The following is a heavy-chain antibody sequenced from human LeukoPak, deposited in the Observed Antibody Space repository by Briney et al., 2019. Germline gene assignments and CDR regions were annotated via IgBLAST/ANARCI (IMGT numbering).Heavy chain of an antibody. CDR2: IWYDESNK. Sequence: PGGSLRLXCAASGFTFSSYGMHWVRQAPGKGLEWVAVIWYDESNKYYADSVKGRFTISRDNSKNTLHLQMNSLRAEDTAVYYCAKDLGYSGDYWGQGTLVTVSS. V-gene: IGHV3-33*06. J-gene: IGHJ4*02. D-gene: IGHD6-13*01. CDR3: AKDLGYSGDY. CDR1: GFTFSSYG.